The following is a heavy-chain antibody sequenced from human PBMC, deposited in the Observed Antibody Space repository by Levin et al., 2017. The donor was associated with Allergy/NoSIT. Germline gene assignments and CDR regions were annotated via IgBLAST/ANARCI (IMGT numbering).Heavy chain of an antibody. Sequence: GGSLRLSCAASGFTFSNYGMHWVRQAPGKGLEWVAVISYDGSNKYYADSVKGRFTISRDNSKNTLSLQMNSLRAEDTAVYYCAKEQNYYGSGSYYNYWGQGTLVTVSS. D-gene: IGHD3-10*01. J-gene: IGHJ4*02. CDR3: AKEQNYYGSGSYYNY. CDR2: ISYDGSNK. CDR1: GFTFSNYG. V-gene: IGHV3-30*18.